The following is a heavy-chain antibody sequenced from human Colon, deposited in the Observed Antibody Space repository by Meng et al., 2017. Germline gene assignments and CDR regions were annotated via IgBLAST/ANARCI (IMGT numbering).Heavy chain of an antibody. CDR3: ARDMSSGWTDYYYFDY. CDR1: GFTFSTYS. Sequence: GESLKISCAASGFTFSTYSMNWVRQAPGKGLEWVSSISSDGSHIYYADSVKGRFTISRDNAKNSLYLQMNSLRAEDTAVYYCARDMSSGWTDYYYFDYWGQGTLVTVSS. CDR2: ISSDGSHI. V-gene: IGHV3-21*01. J-gene: IGHJ4*02. D-gene: IGHD6-19*01.